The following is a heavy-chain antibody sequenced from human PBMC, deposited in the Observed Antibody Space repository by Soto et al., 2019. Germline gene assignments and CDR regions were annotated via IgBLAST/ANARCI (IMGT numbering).Heavy chain of an antibody. J-gene: IGHJ6*02. Sequence: ASVKVSCKASGYTFTSYAMHWVRQAPGQRLEWMGWINAGNGNTKYSQKFQGRVTITRDTSASTAYMELSSLRSEDTAVYYCARDPLSGSYPYYYYGMDVWGQGTTVTVSS. CDR3: ARDPLSGSYPYYYYGMDV. CDR2: INAGNGNT. V-gene: IGHV1-3*01. CDR1: GYTFTSYA. D-gene: IGHD1-26*01.